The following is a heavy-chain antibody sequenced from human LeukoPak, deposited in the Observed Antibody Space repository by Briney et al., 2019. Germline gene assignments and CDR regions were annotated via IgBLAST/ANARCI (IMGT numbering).Heavy chain of an antibody. D-gene: IGHD5-24*01. Sequence: GGSLRLSCAASGFTFSSYAMSWVRQAPGKGLEWVANINQDGSEKFYADSVKGRFTISRDNSKNTLYLQMNSPRAEDTAVYYCARDERDGYNLGRLDYWGQGTLVTVSS. CDR2: INQDGSEK. V-gene: IGHV3-7*01. CDR3: ARDERDGYNLGRLDY. CDR1: GFTFSSYA. J-gene: IGHJ4*02.